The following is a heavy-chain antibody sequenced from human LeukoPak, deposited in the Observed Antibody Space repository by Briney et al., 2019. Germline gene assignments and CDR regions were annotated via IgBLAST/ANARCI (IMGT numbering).Heavy chain of an antibody. J-gene: IGHJ4*02. Sequence: SVKVSCKASGGTNVAISWVRQAPGHELEWMGGIITHFGTPDYSQKFQGRVTITADESTGTAYMELSSLRSEDTAVYYCARVDSSGYYPDYWGQGTLVTVSS. CDR1: GGTNVA. D-gene: IGHD3-22*01. CDR3: ARVDSSGYYPDY. V-gene: IGHV1-69*01. CDR2: IITHFGTP.